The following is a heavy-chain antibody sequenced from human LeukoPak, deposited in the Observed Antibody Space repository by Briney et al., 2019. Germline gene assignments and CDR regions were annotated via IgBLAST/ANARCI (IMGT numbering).Heavy chain of an antibody. Sequence: EASVKVSCKASGGTFSSYAISWVRQAPGQGLEWMGGIIPIFGTANYAQKFQGRVTITTDESRSTAYMELNSLRAEDTAVYYCAGRDIVVVPAAQPGYWGQGTLVTVSS. V-gene: IGHV1-69*05. CDR2: IIPIFGTA. CDR3: AGRDIVVVPAAQPGY. CDR1: GGTFSSYA. J-gene: IGHJ4*02. D-gene: IGHD2-2*01.